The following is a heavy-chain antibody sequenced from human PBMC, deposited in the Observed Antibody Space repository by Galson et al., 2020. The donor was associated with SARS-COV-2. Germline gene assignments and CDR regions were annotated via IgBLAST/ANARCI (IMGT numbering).Heavy chain of an antibody. CDR1: GVSISRTPYY. Sequence: ASETLSLTCTVSGVSISRTPYYWAWIRQAPGKGLEWFGSIHYSGSTYYNPALESRVTISIDTSKDQISLTLRSVTAADTAVYFCAIASGGLVMNYWGQGTLVTVSS. D-gene: IGHD3-22*01. CDR3: AIASGGLVMNY. V-gene: IGHV4-39*07. CDR2: IHYSGST. J-gene: IGHJ4*02.